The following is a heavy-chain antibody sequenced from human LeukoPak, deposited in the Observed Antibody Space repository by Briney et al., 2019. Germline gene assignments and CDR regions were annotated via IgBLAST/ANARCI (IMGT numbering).Heavy chain of an antibody. J-gene: IGHJ4*02. V-gene: IGHV3-66*01. CDR3: VRESGAAADY. D-gene: IGHD6-13*01. CDR2: IYSSGST. CDR1: GFTNY. Sequence: GGSLRLSCGASGFTNYMSWVRQAPDRGLEWVSSIYSSGSTYYADSVRGRFTISRDNAKNTLYLQMDSLRAEDTAVYYCVRESGAAADYWGQGTLVTVSS.